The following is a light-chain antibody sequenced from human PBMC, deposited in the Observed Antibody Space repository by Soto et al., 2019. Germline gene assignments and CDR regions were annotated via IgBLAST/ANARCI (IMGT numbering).Light chain of an antibody. CDR1: QSISSW. J-gene: IGKJ1*01. CDR2: DAS. CDR3: QQYNSYWT. Sequence: DIQMTQSPSTLSASVGDRVTITCRASQSISSWLAWYQQKPGKAPKLLIYDASSLESAVPSRFSGSGSGTELTLTISGLQPEDFATYYCQQYNSYWTFGQGTKVDIK. V-gene: IGKV1-5*01.